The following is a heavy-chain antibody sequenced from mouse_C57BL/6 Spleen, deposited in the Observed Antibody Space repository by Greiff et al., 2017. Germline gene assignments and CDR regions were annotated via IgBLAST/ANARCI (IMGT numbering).Heavy chain of an antibody. CDR1: GFTFSSYA. CDR3: ARDGATEEGFDY. J-gene: IGHJ2*01. D-gene: IGHD1-1*01. V-gene: IGHV5-4*01. Sequence: EVKLMESGGGLVKPGGSLKLSCAASGFTFSSYAMSWVRQTPEKRLEWVATISDGGSYTYYPDNVKGRFTISRDNAKNNLYLQMSHLKSEDTAMYYCARDGATEEGFDYWGQGTTLTVSS. CDR2: ISDGGSYT.